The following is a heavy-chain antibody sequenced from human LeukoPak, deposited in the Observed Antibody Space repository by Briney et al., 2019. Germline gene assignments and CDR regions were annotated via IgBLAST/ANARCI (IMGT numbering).Heavy chain of an antibody. CDR3: VGGYSYGNHAFDI. CDR2: IYHSGST. CDR1: GGSISSGDYY. J-gene: IGHJ3*02. V-gene: IGHV4-39*07. D-gene: IGHD5-18*01. Sequence: SETLSLTCTVSGGSISSGDYYWSWIRQPPGKGLEWIGSIYHSGSTYYNPSLKSRVTISVDTSKNQFSLKLSSVTAADTAVYYCVGGYSYGNHAFDIWGQGTMVTVSS.